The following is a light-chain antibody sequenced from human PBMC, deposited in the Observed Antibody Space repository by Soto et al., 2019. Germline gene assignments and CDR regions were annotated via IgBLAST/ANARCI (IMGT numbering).Light chain of an antibody. CDR1: QGISNW. J-gene: IGKJ3*01. CDR3: QQGNSFPFT. CDR2: AAS. V-gene: IGKV1D-12*01. Sequence: DIQMTQSPSSVSASVGDRVSLTCRASQGISNWLAWYQQKPGRAPKLLIYAASSLQSGVSSRFSGSGSGTDFTLTISSLQLEDFVTYYCQQGNSFPFTFGPGTKVDIK.